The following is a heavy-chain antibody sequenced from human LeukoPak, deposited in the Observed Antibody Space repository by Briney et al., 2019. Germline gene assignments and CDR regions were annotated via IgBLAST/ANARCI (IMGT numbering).Heavy chain of an antibody. Sequence: SVTVSCKASGGTFSSYAISWVRQAPGQGLEWMGGIIPIFGTANYAQKFQGRVTITADESTSTAYMELSSLRSEDTAVYYCARGDSSGYYPLFDYWGQGTLVTVSS. CDR2: IIPIFGTA. CDR3: ARGDSSGYYPLFDY. J-gene: IGHJ4*02. V-gene: IGHV1-69*13. D-gene: IGHD3-22*01. CDR1: GGTFSSYA.